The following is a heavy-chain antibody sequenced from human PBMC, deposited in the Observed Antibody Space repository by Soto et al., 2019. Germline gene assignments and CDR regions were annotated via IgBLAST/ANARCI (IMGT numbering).Heavy chain of an antibody. CDR3: ARGRYYYDSSGYYAYAFDI. CDR2: IYTSGST. J-gene: IGHJ3*02. Sequence: QVQLQESGPGLVKPSETLSLTCTVSGGSISSYYWSWIRQPAGKGLEWMGRIYTSGSTNYNPSLKSRVTMSVDTSKNQFSLKLSSVTAADTAVYYCARGRYYYDSSGYYAYAFDIWGQGTMVTVSS. CDR1: GGSISSYY. V-gene: IGHV4-4*07. D-gene: IGHD3-22*01.